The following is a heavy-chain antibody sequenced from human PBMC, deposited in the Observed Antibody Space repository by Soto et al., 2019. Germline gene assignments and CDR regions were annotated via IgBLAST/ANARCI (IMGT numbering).Heavy chain of an antibody. V-gene: IGHV3-15*01. CDR2: IKSKTAGGTA. J-gene: IGHJ6*02. CDR3: STDIGIYGLDI. D-gene: IGHD1-26*01. CDR1: RFSFTNAW. Sequence: EVQLVESGGGVVQPWGSLRLSCVASRFSFTNAWMSWVRQAPGQGPEWGGRIKSKTAGGTADYARPVKGRLTISRDDSQNPLYLHMDSLKTEDTALYHCSTDIGIYGLDIWGQWTTVTVSS.